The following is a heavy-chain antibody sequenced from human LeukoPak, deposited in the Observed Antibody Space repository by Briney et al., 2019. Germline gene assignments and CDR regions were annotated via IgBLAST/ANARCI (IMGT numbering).Heavy chain of an antibody. V-gene: IGHV3-23*01. CDR2: ISNSDSST. D-gene: IGHD1-14*01. CDR1: GFTINNYA. CDR3: AKATGYLL. Sequence: GGSLRLSCTASGFTINNYALSWVRQAPGKGLEWVSAISNSDSSTYYADSVKGRFTISRDNSENTLYLQMNSLRAEDTAVYYCAKATGYLLWGQGTLVIVSS. J-gene: IGHJ4*02.